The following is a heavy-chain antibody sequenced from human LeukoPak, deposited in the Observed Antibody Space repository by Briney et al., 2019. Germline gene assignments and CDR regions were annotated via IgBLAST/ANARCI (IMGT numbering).Heavy chain of an antibody. CDR2: IIGGGGST. V-gene: IGHV3-23*01. J-gene: IGHJ4*02. CDR3: ARGSSGWYRNFDY. D-gene: IGHD6-19*01. Sequence: GGSLRLSCAASGFPFSSHGMSWVRQAPGKGLEWVSGIIGGGGSTYYADSVKGRFTISRDNAKKSLYLQMNSLRAEDTAVYYCARGSSGWYRNFDYWGQGALVTVSS. CDR1: GFPFSSHG.